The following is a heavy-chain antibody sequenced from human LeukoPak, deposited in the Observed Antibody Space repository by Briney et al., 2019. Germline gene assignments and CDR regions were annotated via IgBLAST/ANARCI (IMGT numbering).Heavy chain of an antibody. CDR3: ARGGLVPSFDP. CDR2: IYDIGST. D-gene: IGHD3-10*01. CDR1: GGSLSRYY. V-gene: IGHV4-59*01. Sequence: PSETLSLTCTVSGGSLSRYYWSWIRQPPGKGLEWIGYIYDIGSTNYNPSLKSRVTISVDTSKNQISLKVSAVTAADTAVYYCARGGLVPSFDPWGQGTLVTVSP. J-gene: IGHJ5*02.